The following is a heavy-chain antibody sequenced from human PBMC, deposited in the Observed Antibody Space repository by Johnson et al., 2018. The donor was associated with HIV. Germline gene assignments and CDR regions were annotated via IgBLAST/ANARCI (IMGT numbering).Heavy chain of an antibody. CDR1: GFTFSNAW. D-gene: IGHD6-13*01. CDR3: AKDMAAAVTGNDDAFDI. V-gene: IGHV3-15*05. Sequence: VQLVESGGGLVQPGGSLTLSCAASGFTFSNAWMSWVRQAPGKGLEWVGRIKSKTDGGTTDYAAPVKGRFTISRDDSKNTLYLQMNSLRAEDTALYYCAKDMAAAVTGNDDAFDIWGQGTMVTVSS. CDR2: IKSKTDGGTT. J-gene: IGHJ3*02.